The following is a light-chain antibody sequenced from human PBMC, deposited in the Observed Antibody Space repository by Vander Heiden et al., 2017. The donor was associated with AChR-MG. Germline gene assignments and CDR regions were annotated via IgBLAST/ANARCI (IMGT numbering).Light chain of an antibody. CDR2: NDS. CDR1: NVGSKS. Sequence: SYVLTPPPSVSVAPGKTARITCGGNNVGSKSVPWYQQKPGQAPVLVIYNDSDRPSGIPDRFSGSNSGNTATLSISRVEAGDEADYYCQVWDSSSYPKYVVGTGTKVTVL. J-gene: IGLJ1*01. CDR3: QVWDSSSYPKYV. V-gene: IGLV3-21*04.